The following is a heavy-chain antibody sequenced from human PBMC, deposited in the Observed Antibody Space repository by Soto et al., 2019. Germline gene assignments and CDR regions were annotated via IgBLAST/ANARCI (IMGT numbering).Heavy chain of an antibody. V-gene: IGHV3-66*04. CDR3: ARRYGSCFDY. Sequence: GGSLRLSCAASGFSVTNNYMNWVRQAPGKGLEWVSIIDIGGNTYYADSVKDRFTISRDNSRNTLYLHMDSLRAEDTAVYYCARRYGSCFDYWGQGTLVTVSS. J-gene: IGHJ4*02. CDR1: GFSVTNNY. D-gene: IGHD5-18*01. CDR2: IDIGGNT.